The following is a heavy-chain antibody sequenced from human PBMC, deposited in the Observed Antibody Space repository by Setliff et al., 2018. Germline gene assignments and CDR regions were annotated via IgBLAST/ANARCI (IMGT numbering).Heavy chain of an antibody. V-gene: IGHV4-59*11. D-gene: IGHD2-21*01. Sequence: PSETLSLTCTVPGGSISSHYWSWIRQPPGKGLEWIGYIYYSGSTTYNPSLKSRVTISVDTSKNQFSLKLSSVTAADTAVYYCARVGDMAYCGGDCYFGDAFDIWGQGTMVTVSS. CDR3: ARVGDMAYCGGDCYFGDAFDI. J-gene: IGHJ3*02. CDR2: IYYSGST. CDR1: GGSISSHY.